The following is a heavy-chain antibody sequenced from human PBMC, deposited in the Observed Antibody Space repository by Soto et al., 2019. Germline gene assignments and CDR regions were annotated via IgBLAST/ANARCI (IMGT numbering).Heavy chain of an antibody. CDR3: ARDSLTGDCCDYFDY. V-gene: IGHV4-59*01. Sequence: SETLSLTCTVSGGSISSYYWSWIRQPPGKGLEWIGYIYYSGSTNYNPSLKSRVTISVDTSKNQFSLKLSSVTAADTAVYYCARDSLTGDCCDYFDYWGQGTLVTVSS. CDR1: GGSISSYY. CDR2: IYYSGST. J-gene: IGHJ4*02. D-gene: IGHD7-27*01.